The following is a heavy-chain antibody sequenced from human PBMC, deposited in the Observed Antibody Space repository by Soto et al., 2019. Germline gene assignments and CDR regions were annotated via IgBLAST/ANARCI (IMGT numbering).Heavy chain of an antibody. D-gene: IGHD6-13*01. CDR2: ISWNSGRI. Sequence: EVQLVESGGGLVQPGRSLRLSCAASGFTFDDYAMHWVRQAPGKGLEWVSGISWNSGRIGYADSVKGRFTISRDNAKNSLYLQMNSLRAEDTALYYCAKDKGIALNSFDYWGQGTLVTVSS. J-gene: IGHJ4*02. CDR3: AKDKGIALNSFDY. CDR1: GFTFDDYA. V-gene: IGHV3-9*01.